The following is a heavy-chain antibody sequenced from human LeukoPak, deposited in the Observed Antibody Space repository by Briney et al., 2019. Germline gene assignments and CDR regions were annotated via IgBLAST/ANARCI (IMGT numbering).Heavy chain of an antibody. CDR3: ARGVHDAAANYHFEY. J-gene: IGHJ4*02. Sequence: GASVKVSCKASGYSFSSFYIHWVRQAPGQGLQWMVRINPTGSSTSYSQKFQGRVTMTRDMSTTTVYMELSSLRSPDTAAYFCARGVHDAAANYHFEYWGQGTLVTVSS. V-gene: IGHV1-46*01. D-gene: IGHD4/OR15-4a*01. CDR2: INPTGSST. CDR1: GYSFSSFY.